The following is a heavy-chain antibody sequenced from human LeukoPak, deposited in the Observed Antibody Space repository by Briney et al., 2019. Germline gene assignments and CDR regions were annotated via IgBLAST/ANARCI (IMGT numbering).Heavy chain of an antibody. J-gene: IGHJ6*02. D-gene: IGHD5/OR15-5a*01. CDR3: AKSVLRIYYGMDV. CDR2: ISGSGGST. V-gene: IGHV3-23*01. Sequence: PGGSLRLSCAASGFTFSSYAMTWVRQAPGKGLEWVSTISGSGGSTYHADSVKGRFTISRDNSKNTLFLQMNSLRAEDTAVYYSAKSVLRIYYGMDVWGQGTTVTVSS. CDR1: GFTFSSYA.